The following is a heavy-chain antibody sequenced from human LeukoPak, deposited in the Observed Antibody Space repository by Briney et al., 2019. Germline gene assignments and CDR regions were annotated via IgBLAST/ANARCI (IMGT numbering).Heavy chain of an antibody. CDR3: ARLKAPWFTNFDY. J-gene: IGHJ4*02. D-gene: IGHD3-10*01. CDR1: GGSIISTSYY. CDR2: IYYSGST. V-gene: IGHV4-39*07. Sequence: PSETLSLTCTVSGGSIISTSYYWGWIRQPPGKGLEWIGSIYYSGSTYYNPSLKSRVTISFDTSENQFSLKLTSVSAVDTAVYYCARLKAPWFTNFDYWGQGTLVTVSS.